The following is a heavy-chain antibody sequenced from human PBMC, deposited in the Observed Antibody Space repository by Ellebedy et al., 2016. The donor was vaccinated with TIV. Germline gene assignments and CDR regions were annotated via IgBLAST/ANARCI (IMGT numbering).Heavy chain of an antibody. CDR1: GGSISSYY. Sequence: GSLRLXXTVSGGSISSYYWSWIRQPPGKGLEWIGYIYYSGSTNYNPSLKSRVTISVDTSKNQFSLKLSSVTAADTAVYYCAKECSGGSCYDWGQGTLVTVSS. CDR3: AKECSGGSCYD. V-gene: IGHV4-59*12. D-gene: IGHD2-15*01. J-gene: IGHJ4*02. CDR2: IYYSGST.